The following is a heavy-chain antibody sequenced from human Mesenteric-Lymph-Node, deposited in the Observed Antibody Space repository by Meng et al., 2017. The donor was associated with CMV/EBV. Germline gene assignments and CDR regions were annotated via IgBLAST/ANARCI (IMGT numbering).Heavy chain of an antibody. CDR2: VYYTGST. Sequence: GSLRLSCTVSGGSIRSYYWSWIRQPPGKGLEWIGYVYYTGSTNYNPSLKSRVTVSVDTAKNQISVKLSSVTTADTAVYYCARQGGDANWFDPWGQGTLVTVSS. V-gene: IGHV4-59*01. CDR1: GGSIRSYY. D-gene: IGHD3-16*01. CDR3: ARQGGDANWFDP. J-gene: IGHJ5*02.